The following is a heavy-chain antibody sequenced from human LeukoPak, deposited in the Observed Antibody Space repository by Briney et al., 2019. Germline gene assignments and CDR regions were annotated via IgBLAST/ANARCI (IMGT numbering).Heavy chain of an antibody. D-gene: IGHD5-18*01. CDR1: GGSISSGNYY. V-gene: IGHV4-61*02. CDR2: IHSSGDT. CDR3: ARQRGYSYGLRNYYFDY. Sequence: SETLSLTCTVSGGSISSGNYYWSWIRQPAGKGLEWIGRIHSSGDTNYNPTLKSRVTISLDTSKNQFSLKLSSVTAADTAVYYCARQRGYSYGLRNYYFDYWGQGTLVTVSS. J-gene: IGHJ4*02.